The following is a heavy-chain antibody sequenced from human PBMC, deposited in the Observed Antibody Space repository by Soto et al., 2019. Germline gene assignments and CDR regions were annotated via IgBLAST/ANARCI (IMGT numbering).Heavy chain of an antibody. V-gene: IGHV3-23*01. CDR2: ISGSGDST. J-gene: IGHJ4*02. Sequence: PGKGLEWVSGISGSGDSTHYADSVKGRFTISRDNSKNTLYLQMNSLRAEDTAVYYCAKQAPYSNSWYEIDHWGQGTLVTLSS. CDR3: AKQAPYSNSWYEIDH. D-gene: IGHD6-13*01.